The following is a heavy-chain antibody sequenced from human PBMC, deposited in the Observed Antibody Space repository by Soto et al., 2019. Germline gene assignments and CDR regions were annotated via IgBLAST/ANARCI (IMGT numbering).Heavy chain of an antibody. CDR3: ARDWGIAVAADYYGMDV. V-gene: IGHV1-18*01. CDR2: ISAYNGNT. J-gene: IGHJ6*02. D-gene: IGHD6-19*01. Sequence: ASVKVSCTASGYTFTSYGISWVRQAPGQGLEWMGWISAYNGNTNYAQKLQGRVTMTTDTSTSTAYMELRSLRSDDTAVYYCARDWGIAVAADYYGMDVWGQGTTVTVSS. CDR1: GYTFTSYG.